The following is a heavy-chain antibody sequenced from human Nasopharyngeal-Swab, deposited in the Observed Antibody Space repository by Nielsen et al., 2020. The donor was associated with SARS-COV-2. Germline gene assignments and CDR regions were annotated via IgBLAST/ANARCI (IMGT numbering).Heavy chain of an antibody. J-gene: IGHJ4*02. CDR3: AKERFYSGSGKYPRDFDY. Sequence: YCVASGFTFSNYGLHWVRQAPGKGLEWVAIISYDGSNKYHADSVKGRFTISKDNSKNTLYLQMSSLRADDTAVYYCAKERFYSGSGKYPRDFDYWGQGTLVTVSS. CDR1: GFTFSNYG. V-gene: IGHV3-30*18. CDR2: ISYDGSNK. D-gene: IGHD3-10*01.